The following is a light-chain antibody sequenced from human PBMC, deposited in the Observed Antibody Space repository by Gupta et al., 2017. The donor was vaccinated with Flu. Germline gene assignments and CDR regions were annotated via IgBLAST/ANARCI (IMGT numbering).Light chain of an antibody. J-gene: IGLJ1*01. Sequence: NFMLPQPHSVSESPGKTVTISCTRSSGSIASNYVQWYQQRPGSSPTTVIYEDNQRPSGVPDRFSGSIDSSSNSASLTISGLKTEDEADYYCQSYDSSNQRVFGTGTKVTVL. V-gene: IGLV6-57*01. CDR3: QSYDSSNQRV. CDR2: EDN. CDR1: SGSIASNY.